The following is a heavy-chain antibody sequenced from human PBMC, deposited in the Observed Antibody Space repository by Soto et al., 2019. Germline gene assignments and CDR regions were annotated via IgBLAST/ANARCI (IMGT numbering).Heavy chain of an antibody. J-gene: IGHJ4*02. CDR1: GFSLSNPRMG. D-gene: IGHD3-16*02. CDR2: IFSNDEK. V-gene: IGHV2-26*01. CDR3: ARILRHLGELSLGAE. Sequence: QVTLKESGPVLVKPTETLTLTCTVSGFSLSNPRMGVSWIRQPPGKALEWLAHIFSNDEKSYSTSLKSRLTISKDTSKSQVVLTMTNMDPVDTATYYCARILRHLGELSLGAEWGQGTLVTVSS.